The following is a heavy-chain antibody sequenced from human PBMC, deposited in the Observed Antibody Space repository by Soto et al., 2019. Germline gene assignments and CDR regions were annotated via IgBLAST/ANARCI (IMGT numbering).Heavy chain of an antibody. V-gene: IGHV3-23*01. Sequence: GGSLRLSCAASGFIFSSYSMNWVRQAPGKGLEWVSDISGSSGSTYYADSVKGRFTISRGDSENTLYLQMNSLRAEDTAVYYCAKDQNYYGSGSYSNYWGQGTLVTVSS. D-gene: IGHD3-10*01. CDR1: GFIFSSYS. J-gene: IGHJ4*02. CDR3: AKDQNYYGSGSYSNY. CDR2: ISGSSGST.